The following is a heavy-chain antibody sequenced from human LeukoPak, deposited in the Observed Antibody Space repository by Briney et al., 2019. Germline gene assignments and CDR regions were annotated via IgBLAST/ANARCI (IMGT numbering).Heavy chain of an antibody. CDR1: GFTVSSNY. CDR3: ARTPPGDSSGSIDY. D-gene: IGHD3-22*01. Sequence: GGSLRLSCAASGFTVSSNYMSWVRRAPGKGLEWVSVIYSGGSTYYADSVKGRFTISRDNSKNTLYLQMNSLRAEDTAVYYCARTPPGDSSGSIDYWGQGTLVTVSS. J-gene: IGHJ4*02. CDR2: IYSGGST. V-gene: IGHV3-53*01.